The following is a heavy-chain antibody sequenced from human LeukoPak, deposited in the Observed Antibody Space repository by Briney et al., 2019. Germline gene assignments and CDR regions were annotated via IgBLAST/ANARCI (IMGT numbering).Heavy chain of an antibody. Sequence: ASVKVSCNASGYTFTSYGVSWVRQAPGQGLEWMGWISASNGNTNFAQKLQGRVTLTTDTSTSTAYMVLRSLTSDDTAVYYCARYPLSYSSNWHYYFDYWGQGTLLTVSS. V-gene: IGHV1-18*01. CDR3: ARYPLSYSSNWHYYFDY. D-gene: IGHD6-13*01. J-gene: IGHJ4*02. CDR2: ISASNGNT. CDR1: GYTFTSYG.